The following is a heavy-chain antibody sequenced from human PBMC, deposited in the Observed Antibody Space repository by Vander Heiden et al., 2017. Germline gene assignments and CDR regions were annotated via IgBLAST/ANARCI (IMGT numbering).Heavy chain of an antibody. J-gene: IGHJ5*01. CDR3: AGDTVLVGPNGAFNWFDS. CDR2: IISSGSTI. V-gene: IGHV3-11*01. D-gene: IGHD2-21*01. CDR1: AFTFSDYY. Sequence: QAQLVESGGGSVKPGGCRKRSCAASAFTFSDYYKSWIRQAPGKGLGWVSYIISSGSTISYADSVQGRVTISRDNAKNSLYRQMNSVRAEETAVYYCAGDTVLVGPNGAFNWFDSWGQGTMVTVYS.